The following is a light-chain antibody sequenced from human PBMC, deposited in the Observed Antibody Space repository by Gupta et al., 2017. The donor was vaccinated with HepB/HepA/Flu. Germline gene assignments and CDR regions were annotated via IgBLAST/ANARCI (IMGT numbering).Light chain of an antibody. Sequence: DHVLIQSLHSLAVSLGERATINCRSSQSILYRSNKKNYLAWYQKKPGQPPKLLIYWASTRESGVPDRFTGSGSGTDFTLTIGSLQAEDVAVYYCQQYYSTPQTFGQGTKVEIK. J-gene: IGKJ1*01. CDR3: QQYYSTPQT. V-gene: IGKV4-1*01. CDR1: QSILYRSNKKNY. CDR2: WAS.